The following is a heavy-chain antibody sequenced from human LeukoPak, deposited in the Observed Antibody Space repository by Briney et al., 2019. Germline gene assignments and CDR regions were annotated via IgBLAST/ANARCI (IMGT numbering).Heavy chain of an antibody. CDR3: AGHPASRSDGYYFDY. Sequence: SETLSLTCTVSGGSISSSSYYWGWIRQPPGKGLEWIGSIYYSGSTYYNPSLKSRVTISVDTSKNQFSLKLSSVTAADTAVYYCAGHPASRSDGYYFDYWGQGTLVTVSS. D-gene: IGHD2-2*01. CDR1: GGSISSSSYY. J-gene: IGHJ4*02. CDR2: IYYSGST. V-gene: IGHV4-39*07.